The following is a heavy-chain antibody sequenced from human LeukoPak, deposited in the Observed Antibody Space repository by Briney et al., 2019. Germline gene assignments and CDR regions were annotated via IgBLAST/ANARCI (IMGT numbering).Heavy chain of an antibody. D-gene: IGHD2-15*01. CDR3: AKWGCSGSDCYPFDY. J-gene: IGHJ4*02. CDR1: GFTFSSYA. V-gene: IGHV3-23*01. Sequence: GGSLRLFCAASGFTFSSYAMSWVRQAPGKGLEWVSAISGSRGGTYYADSVKGRFTISRDNSKNTLYLQMNSLRAEDTALYYCAKWGCSGSDCYPFDYWGQGTLVTVSS. CDR2: ISGSRGGT.